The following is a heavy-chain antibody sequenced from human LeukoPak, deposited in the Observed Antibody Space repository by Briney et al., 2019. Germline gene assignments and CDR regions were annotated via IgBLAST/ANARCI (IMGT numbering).Heavy chain of an antibody. CDR2: IYYSGST. J-gene: IGHJ6*03. D-gene: IGHD6-6*01. CDR3: ARALKQLAPFYYYNYMDV. Sequence: SETLSLTCTVSGGSISSYYWSWVRQPPGKGLEWIGYIYYSGSTNYNPSLKSRVTISVDTSKNQFSLKLSSVTAADTAVYYCARALKQLAPFYYYNYMDVWGKGTTVTVSS. V-gene: IGHV4-59*01. CDR1: GGSISSYY.